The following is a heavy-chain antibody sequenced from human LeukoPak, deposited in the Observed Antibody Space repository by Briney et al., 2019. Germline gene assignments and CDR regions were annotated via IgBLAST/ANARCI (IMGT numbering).Heavy chain of an antibody. V-gene: IGHV3-64D*06. CDR2: ISSNGGST. J-gene: IGHJ4*02. CDR3: VKQYSSGWAVDY. CDR1: GFTFSSYA. D-gene: IGHD6-19*01. Sequence: GGSLRLSCSASGFTFSSYAMHWVRQAPGEGREYVSAISSNGGSTYYADSVKGRFTISRDNSKNTLYLQMSSLRAEDTAVYYCVKQYSSGWAVDYWGQGTLVTVSS.